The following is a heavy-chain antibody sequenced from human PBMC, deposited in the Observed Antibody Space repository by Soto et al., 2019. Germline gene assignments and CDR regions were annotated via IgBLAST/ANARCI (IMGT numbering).Heavy chain of an antibody. J-gene: IGHJ6*02. D-gene: IGHD2-8*01. CDR3: ARDGGFCTNGVCPVYYYYGMDV. Sequence: GLEWIGNIYYSGTTYNNPSLKSRVTISVDTSNNQFSLKLSSVTAADTAVYYCARDGGFCTNGVCPVYYYYGMDVWGQGTTVTVSS. V-gene: IGHV4-30-4*01. CDR2: IYYSGTT.